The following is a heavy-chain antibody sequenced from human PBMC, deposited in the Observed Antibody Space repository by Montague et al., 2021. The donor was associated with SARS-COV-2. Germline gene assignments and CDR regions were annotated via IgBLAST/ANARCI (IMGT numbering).Heavy chain of an antibody. CDR1: GFTFGNYE. D-gene: IGHD2-15*01. V-gene: IGHV3-48*03. Sequence: SLRLSCAASGFTFGNYEMNWVRQAPGKGLEWVSYISSSATVTYNTDSVKGRFSISRDNGRNSLFLQMNSLRAEGTAIYYCARVGKQYCSGGSCYYKNPYFGREVWGQGTTVTVSS. CDR3: ARVGKQYCSGGSCYYKNPYFGREV. J-gene: IGHJ6*02. CDR2: ISSSATVT.